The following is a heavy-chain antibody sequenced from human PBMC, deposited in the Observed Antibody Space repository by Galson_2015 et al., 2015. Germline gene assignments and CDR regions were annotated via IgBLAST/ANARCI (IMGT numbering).Heavy chain of an antibody. J-gene: IGHJ4*02. Sequence: SLRLSCAVSRFTFTKYTMSWVRQAPGKGLEWVSGITASGGRTYYADSVKGRFTISRDSAKNTLYLQMNSLRAEDTAIYYCTKDLCGDDSAYWGQGTLVTVSS. V-gene: IGHV3-23*01. CDR3: TKDLCGDDSAY. D-gene: IGHD2/OR15-2a*01. CDR2: ITASGGRT. CDR1: RFTFTKYT.